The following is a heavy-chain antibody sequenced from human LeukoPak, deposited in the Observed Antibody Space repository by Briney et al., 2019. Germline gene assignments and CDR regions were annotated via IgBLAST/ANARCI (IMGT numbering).Heavy chain of an antibody. D-gene: IGHD4-17*01. CDR2: ISIISSTI. V-gene: IGHV3-48*01. J-gene: IGHJ4*02. CDR1: GLTFRSYR. Sequence: GGAVRLSFVGRGLTFRSYRLHWLGQAPGKGRDGVGYISIISSTIYYADSVKGRFTISRDNAQKSVYLQMNSLRVEDTAVYYCARDYPLAYGVGGEASSDYWGQGTLVTVSS. CDR3: ARDYPLAYGVGGEASSDY.